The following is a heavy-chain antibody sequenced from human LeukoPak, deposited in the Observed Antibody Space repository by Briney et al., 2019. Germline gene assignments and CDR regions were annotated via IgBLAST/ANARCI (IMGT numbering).Heavy chain of an antibody. Sequence: PGGSLRLSCAASGFTFSSYGMSWVRQAPGKGLEWIGEINHSGSTNYNPSLKSRVTISVDTSKNQFSLKLSSVTAADTAVYYCARQRRGMVAATRFLWSDPWGQGTLVTVSS. D-gene: IGHD2-15*01. CDR1: GFTFSSYG. J-gene: IGHJ5*02. CDR2: INHSGST. CDR3: ARQRRGMVAATRFLWSDP. V-gene: IGHV4-34*01.